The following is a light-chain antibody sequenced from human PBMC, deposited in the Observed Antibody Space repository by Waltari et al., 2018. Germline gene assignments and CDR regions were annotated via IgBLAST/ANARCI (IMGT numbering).Light chain of an antibody. CDR1: SANLGRNY. J-gene: IGLJ1*01. CDR3: ATWDDRLSDYV. Sequence: QSVLTQPPSASGTPGQRVTSTCSGSSANLGRNYVYWNQQPLGTAPKLLIYRNNQRPSGVPDRFSGSKSGTSSSLAISGLRSEDEADYYCATWDDRLSDYVFGTGTKVTAL. CDR2: RNN. V-gene: IGLV1-47*01.